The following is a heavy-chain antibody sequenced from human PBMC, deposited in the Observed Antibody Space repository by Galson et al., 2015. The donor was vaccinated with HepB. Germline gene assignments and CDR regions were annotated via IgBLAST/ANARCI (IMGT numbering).Heavy chain of an antibody. Sequence: CAISGDSVSSNSAAWNWIRQSPSRGLEWLGRTYYRSKWYNEYAASVKGRITINPDTSKNQFSLQLNSVTPEDTGVYYCARGKGRGDWYFDLWGRGTLVTVSS. CDR2: TYYRSKWYN. J-gene: IGHJ2*01. V-gene: IGHV6-1*01. CDR3: ARGKGRGDWYFDL. CDR1: GDSVSSNSAA.